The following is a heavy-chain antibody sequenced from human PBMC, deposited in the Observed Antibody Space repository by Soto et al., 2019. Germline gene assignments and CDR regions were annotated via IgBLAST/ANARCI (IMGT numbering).Heavy chain of an antibody. CDR3: ARRGYCTYGVCYYGMDV. J-gene: IGHJ6*02. CDR2: IYHSGRT. Sequence: ASDTLSLTCTVSGGSISNGYYYWSWVLHNPGKGLEWIGHIYHSGRTYYNPSLKSRVTISVDTSKNQFSLNLSSVTAADTAVYYCARRGYCTYGVCYYGMDVWGQGTTVTVSS. CDR1: GGSISNGYYY. V-gene: IGHV4-31*03. D-gene: IGHD2-8*01.